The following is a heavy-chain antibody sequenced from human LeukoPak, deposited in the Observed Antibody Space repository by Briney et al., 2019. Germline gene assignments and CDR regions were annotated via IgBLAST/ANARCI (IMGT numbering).Heavy chain of an antibody. Sequence: PSETLSLTCTVSGGSISSYYWSWIRQPPGKGLEWIGYIYYSGSTNYNPSLKSRVTISVDTSKNQFSLKLSSVTAADTAVYYCARHVGYCSGGSCYSMSNYNWFDPWGQGTLVTVSS. CDR1: GGSISSYY. D-gene: IGHD2-15*01. J-gene: IGHJ5*02. CDR2: IYYSGST. CDR3: ARHVGYCSGGSCYSMSNYNWFDP. V-gene: IGHV4-59*08.